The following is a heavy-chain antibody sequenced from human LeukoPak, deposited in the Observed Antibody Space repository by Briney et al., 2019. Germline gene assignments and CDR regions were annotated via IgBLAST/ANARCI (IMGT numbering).Heavy chain of an antibody. CDR1: GFTLSNHW. Sequence: GGSLRLSCAASGFTLSNHWMTWDRQVPGRGPEWVANVNRDGSETYYLDSVKGRFTISKDNAKNSLYLQMNSLRAEDTALYHCARNNGMDVWGQGTTVIVSS. CDR3: ARNNGMDV. J-gene: IGHJ6*02. V-gene: IGHV3-7*03. CDR2: VNRDGSET.